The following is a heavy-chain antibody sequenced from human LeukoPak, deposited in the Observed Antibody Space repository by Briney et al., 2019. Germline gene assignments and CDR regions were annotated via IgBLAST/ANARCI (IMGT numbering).Heavy chain of an antibody. V-gene: IGHV3-33*01. D-gene: IGHD3-10*01. J-gene: IGHJ4*02. CDR3: AGIWFGELPLDY. Sequence: GGSLRLSCATSELTFSAYGMHWVRQAPGKGLEWVAMIWSDGSQKYYADSVKGRCTISRDNSKNTLYLQMNSLGAEDTAVYYCAGIWFGELPLDYWGQGTLVTVSS. CDR1: ELTFSAYG. CDR2: IWSDGSQK.